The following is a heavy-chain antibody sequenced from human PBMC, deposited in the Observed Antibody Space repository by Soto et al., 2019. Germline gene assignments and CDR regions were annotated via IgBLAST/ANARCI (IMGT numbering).Heavy chain of an antibody. CDR1: GFTFTRSG. CDR2: ISANGGNK. D-gene: IGHD3-16*01. V-gene: IGHV3-30*18. J-gene: IGHJ6*02. Sequence: PGGSLRPSCAPSGFTFTRSGMHWVRQAPGKGLDWVAVISANGGNKYYGDSVRGRFTISRDNSNNTLFLEMKRLRVDDTAVYYYSKVQFGRGILSNIMDVWGQGTTVTVSS. CDR3: SKVQFGRGILSNIMDV.